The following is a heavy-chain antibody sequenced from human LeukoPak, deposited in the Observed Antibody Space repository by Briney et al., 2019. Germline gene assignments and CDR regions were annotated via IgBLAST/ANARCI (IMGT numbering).Heavy chain of an antibody. CDR2: INTDGSST. Sequence: GGSRRLSCAASGFTFSSYWMHWVGQAPGKGLVWVSRINTDGSSTSYADSVKGRFTISRDNSKNTLYLQMNSLRAEDTAVYYCAKDWVTTVATGFDYWGQGTLVTVSS. CDR1: GFTFSSYW. CDR3: AKDWVTTVATGFDY. V-gene: IGHV3-74*01. J-gene: IGHJ4*02. D-gene: IGHD4-17*01.